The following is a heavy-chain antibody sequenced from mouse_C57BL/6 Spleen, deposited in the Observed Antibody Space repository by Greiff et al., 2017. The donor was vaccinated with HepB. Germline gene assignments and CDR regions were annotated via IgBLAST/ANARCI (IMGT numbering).Heavy chain of an antibody. D-gene: IGHD2-4*01. CDR2: INPNNGGT. Sequence: VQLQQSGPELVKPGASVKISCKASGYTFTDYYMNWVKQSHGKSLEWIGDINPNNGGTSYNQKFKGKATLTVDKSSSTAYMELRSLTSEDSAVYYCARGGNYDYDQGYWGQGTTLTVSS. CDR1: GYTFTDYY. CDR3: ARGGNYDYDQGY. J-gene: IGHJ2*01. V-gene: IGHV1-26*01.